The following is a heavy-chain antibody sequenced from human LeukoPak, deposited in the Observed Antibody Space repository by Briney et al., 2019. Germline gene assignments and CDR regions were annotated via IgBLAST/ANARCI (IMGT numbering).Heavy chain of an antibody. D-gene: IGHD2-15*01. CDR2: IYTSGST. V-gene: IGHV4-61*02. J-gene: IGHJ4*02. CDR1: GGSISRGSYY. Sequence: PSQTLSLTCTVSGGSISRGSYYWSWIRQPAGKGLEWIGRIYTSGSTNYNPSLKSRVTISVDTSKNQFSLKLSSVTAADTAVYYCARDLGDYSLDYWGQGTLVTVSS. CDR3: ARDLGDYSLDY.